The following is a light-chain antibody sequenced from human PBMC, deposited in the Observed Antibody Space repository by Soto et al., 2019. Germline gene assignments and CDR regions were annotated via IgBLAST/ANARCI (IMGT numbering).Light chain of an antibody. CDR3: QQLKSSPFT. CDR1: LSISTY. J-gene: IGKJ3*01. CDR2: GAS. Sequence: DIQMTQSPSSLSASVGDRFTVTCRASLSISTYLHWYQQKPGKAPNLLIYGASNLQSGVPSRFSGSGSGTDFTLTISSLQPEDFVTYYCQQLKSSPFTFGPGTKVDIK. V-gene: IGKV1-39*01.